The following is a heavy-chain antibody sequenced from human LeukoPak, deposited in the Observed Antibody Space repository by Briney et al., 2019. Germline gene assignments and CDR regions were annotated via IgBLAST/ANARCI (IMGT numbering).Heavy chain of an antibody. CDR1: GFTVSSNY. CDR3: ARSPGAYCGGDCYPYYFDY. V-gene: IGHV3-53*01. CDR2: IYSGGST. Sequence: PGGSLRLSFAASGFTVSSNYMSWVREAPGKGLEWVSVIYSGGSTYYADSVKGRFTISRDNSKNTLYLQMNSLRAEDTAVYYCARSPGAYCGGDCYPYYFDYWGQGTLVTVSS. J-gene: IGHJ4*02. D-gene: IGHD2-21*02.